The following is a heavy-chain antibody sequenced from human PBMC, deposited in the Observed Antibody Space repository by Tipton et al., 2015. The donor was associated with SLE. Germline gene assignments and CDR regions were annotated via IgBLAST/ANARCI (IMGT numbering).Heavy chain of an antibody. CDR3: ARGDDFWSGSNFDY. CDR1: GGTFSSYA. J-gene: IGHJ4*02. CDR2: ISAYNGNT. Sequence: QSGPEVKKPGSSVKVSCKASGGTFSSYAISWVRQAPGQGLEWMGWISAYNGNTNYAQKLQGRVTMTTDTSTSTAYMELRSLRSDDTAVYYCARGDDFWSGSNFDYWRQGTLVTVSS. D-gene: IGHD3-3*01. V-gene: IGHV1-18*01.